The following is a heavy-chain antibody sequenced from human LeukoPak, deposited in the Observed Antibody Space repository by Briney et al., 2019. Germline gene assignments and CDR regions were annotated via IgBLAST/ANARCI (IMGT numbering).Heavy chain of an antibody. J-gene: IGHJ4*02. Sequence: GGSLRLSCAASGFTFSSYSMNWVRQAPGKGLEWVSSISSSSSYIYYADSVKGRFTISRDNAKNSLYLQMNSLRAEDTAVYYCAKTGRRIAGREEDWGQGTLVTVSS. CDR2: ISSSSSYI. CDR1: GFTFSSYS. D-gene: IGHD6-6*01. CDR3: AKTGRRIAGREED. V-gene: IGHV3-21*01.